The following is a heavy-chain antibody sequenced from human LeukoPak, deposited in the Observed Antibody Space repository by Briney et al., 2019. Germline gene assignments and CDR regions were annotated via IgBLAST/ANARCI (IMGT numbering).Heavy chain of an antibody. D-gene: IGHD5-24*01. J-gene: IGHJ4*02. CDR3: ARDASRGFDS. Sequence: GGSLRLSCAPSGFTFSRYLMIWVRQPPGRGPEWVASIKDDGRQKYYLDSVRGRFTVSRDNAKNSVYLQMDSLRAEDTGLYYCARDASRGFDSWGQGTLVTVSS. V-gene: IGHV3-7*01. CDR1: GFTFSRYL. CDR2: IKDDGRQK.